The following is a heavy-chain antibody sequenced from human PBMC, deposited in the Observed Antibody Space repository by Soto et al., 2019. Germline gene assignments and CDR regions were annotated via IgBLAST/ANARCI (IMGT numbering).Heavy chain of an antibody. V-gene: IGHV1-18*01. CDR2: ISAYNGNT. J-gene: IGHJ6*02. CDR1: GYTFTRYG. D-gene: IGHD2-15*01. Sequence: ASVKVSCKASGYTFTRYGISWVRQTPGQGLEWVGWISAYNGNTKYAQRFQGRVTMTTDTSKSTAYMKLRSLTTDDTAVYYCASQGYCSSGSCALYSHDYFGMDVWGQGTTGTVSS. CDR3: ASQGYCSSGSCALYSHDYFGMDV.